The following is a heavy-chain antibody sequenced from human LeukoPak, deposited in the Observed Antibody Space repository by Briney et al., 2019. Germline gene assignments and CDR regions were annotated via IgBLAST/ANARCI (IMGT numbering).Heavy chain of an antibody. CDR2: IKEDGSKK. CDR1: GFTFSLYW. V-gene: IGHV3-7*01. CDR3: ARATRDDFGDVHDAFDV. J-gene: IGHJ3*01. D-gene: IGHD4-17*01. Sequence: GGSLRLSCATSGFTFSLYWMNWVRQAPRKGLEWVANIKEDGSKKYYVESVKGRFTISRDNAKNSVFLQMNTLRADDTAIYYCARATRDDFGDVHDAFDVWGQGTMVAVSS.